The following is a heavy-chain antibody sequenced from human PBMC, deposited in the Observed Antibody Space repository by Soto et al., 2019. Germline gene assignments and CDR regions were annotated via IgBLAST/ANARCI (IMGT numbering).Heavy chain of an antibody. Sequence: ESLSRSLKGSGYSFTSYWIGLVRQMRGKGLEWMGIIYPGDSDTRYSPSFQGQVTISADKSISTAYLQWSSLKASDTAMYYCARHSSIAARDAFDIWGQGTMVTVSS. CDR2: IYPGDSDT. D-gene: IGHD6-6*01. CDR3: ARHSSIAARDAFDI. CDR1: GYSFTSYW. J-gene: IGHJ3*02. V-gene: IGHV5-51*01.